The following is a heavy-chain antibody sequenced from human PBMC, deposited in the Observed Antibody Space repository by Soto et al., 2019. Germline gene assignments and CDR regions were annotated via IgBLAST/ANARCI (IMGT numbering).Heavy chain of an antibody. D-gene: IGHD3-9*01. CDR2: IWYDGSNK. CDR1: GFTFSSYG. V-gene: IGHV3-33*01. Sequence: QVQLVESGGGVVQPGRSLRLSCAASGFTFSSYGMHWVRQAPGKGLEWVAVIWYDGSNKYYADSMKGRFTISRDNSKNTLYLQMNSLRAEDTAVYYCARVRYFDWLLGYYGMDVWGQGTTVTVSS. CDR3: ARVRYFDWLLGYYGMDV. J-gene: IGHJ6*02.